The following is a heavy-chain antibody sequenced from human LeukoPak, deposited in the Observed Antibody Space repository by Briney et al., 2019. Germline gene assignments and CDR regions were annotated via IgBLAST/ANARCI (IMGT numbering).Heavy chain of an antibody. J-gene: IGHJ5*02. CDR1: GYTFTGYY. D-gene: IGHD1-1*01. CDR2: INPNSGGT. Sequence: ASVTVSCKASGYTFTGYYMHWVRQAPGQGLEWMGWINPNSGGTNYAQKFQGRVTMTRDTSISTAYMELSRLRSDDTAVYYCAREISNWKGNRFDPWGQGTLVTVSS. CDR3: AREISNWKGNRFDP. V-gene: IGHV1-2*02.